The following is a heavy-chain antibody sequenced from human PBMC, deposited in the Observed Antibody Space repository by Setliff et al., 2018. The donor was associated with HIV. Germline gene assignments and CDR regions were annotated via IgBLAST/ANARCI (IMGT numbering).Heavy chain of an antibody. V-gene: IGHV3-23*01. Sequence: PGGSLRLSCAASGFTFTSYAMNWVRQAPGKGLEWVSGISGSGGGTYYADSVKGRFTISRDNSRNTQYLQMNSLSVEDTAVYYCVKNLYTEMWGEIFDSWGRGTLVTVSS. CDR3: VKNLYTEMWGEIFDS. CDR1: GFTFTSYA. CDR2: ISGSGGGT. D-gene: IGHD3-16*01. J-gene: IGHJ4*02.